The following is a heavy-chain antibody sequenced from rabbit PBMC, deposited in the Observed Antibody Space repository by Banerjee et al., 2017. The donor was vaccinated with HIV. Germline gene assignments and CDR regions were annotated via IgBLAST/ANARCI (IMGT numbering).Heavy chain of an antibody. CDR3: ARFNTYGYAGYDYAIDL. D-gene: IGHD6-1*01. CDR1: GFDFSSYG. J-gene: IGHJ3*01. V-gene: IGHV1S47*01. Sequence: QEQLVESGGGLVQPGGSLKLSCKASGFDFSSYGVSWVRQAPGKGLEWIGYIDPVFGSTYYASWVNGRFTISSDNAQNTVDLQLNSLTAADTATYFCARFNTYGYAGYDYAIDLWGQGTLVTVS. CDR2: IDPVFGST.